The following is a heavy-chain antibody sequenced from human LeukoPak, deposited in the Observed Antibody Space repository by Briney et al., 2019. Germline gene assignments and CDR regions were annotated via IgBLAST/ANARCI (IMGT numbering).Heavy chain of an antibody. V-gene: IGHV4-59*01. Sequence: SETLSLTCTVSGGTISSYYWSWIRQPPGKGLEWIGYIYYSGSTNYNPSLKSRVTISVATSKNQFSLKLSSATAADTAVYYCARVVRRYCSGGSCYLFDYWGQGTLVTVSS. D-gene: IGHD2-15*01. CDR2: IYYSGST. CDR1: GGTISSYY. J-gene: IGHJ4*02. CDR3: ARVVRRYCSGGSCYLFDY.